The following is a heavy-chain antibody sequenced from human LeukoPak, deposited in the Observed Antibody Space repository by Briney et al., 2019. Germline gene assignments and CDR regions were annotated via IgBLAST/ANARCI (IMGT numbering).Heavy chain of an antibody. V-gene: IGHV1-69*04. J-gene: IGHJ6*02. D-gene: IGHD3-3*01. CDR2: IIPILGIA. CDR1: GGTFSSYA. CDR3: ARGAIFGVTTRGYGMDV. Sequence: ASVKVSCKASGGTFSSYAISWVRQAPGQGLEWMGRIIPILGIANYAQKFQGRVTITADKSTSTAYMELSSLRSEDTAVYYCARGAIFGVTTRGYGMDVWGQGTTVTVSS.